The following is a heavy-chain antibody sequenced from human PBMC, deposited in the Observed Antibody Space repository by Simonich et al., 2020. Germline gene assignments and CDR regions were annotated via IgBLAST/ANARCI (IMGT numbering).Heavy chain of an antibody. V-gene: IGHV3-30*07. Sequence: QVQLVESGGGVVQPGRSLRLSCAASGFTFSSYAMHWVRQAPGKWRAWVAVISYDESNKYYADSVKGRFTISRDNSKNTLYLQMNSLRAEDTAVYYCARELSKNGEAAAGYYFDYWGQGTLVTVSS. D-gene: IGHD6-13*01. CDR2: ISYDESNK. CDR3: ARELSKNGEAAAGYYFDY. CDR1: GFTFSSYA. J-gene: IGHJ4*02.